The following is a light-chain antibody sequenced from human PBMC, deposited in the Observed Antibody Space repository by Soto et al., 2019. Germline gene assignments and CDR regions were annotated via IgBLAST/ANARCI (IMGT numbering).Light chain of an antibody. CDR3: QQYNSYSGT. CDR2: DAS. V-gene: IGKV1-5*01. Sequence: DIQVTQSPPTLSASVGDRVTITFRASQTISTWMAWYQQKPGKAPKLLVYDASTLQSGVASRFSGSGSGTEFTLTISSLQPDDFATYYCQQYNSYSGTFGQGTKVDIK. CDR1: QTISTW. J-gene: IGKJ1*01.